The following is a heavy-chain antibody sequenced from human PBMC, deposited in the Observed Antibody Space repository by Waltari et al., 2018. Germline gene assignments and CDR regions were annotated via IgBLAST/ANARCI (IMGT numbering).Heavy chain of an antibody. D-gene: IGHD3-22*01. Sequence: EVQLVESGGGVVRPGGSLRLSCAASGFTFDDYGLSWVRQARGKGLELGSGIKWNGGSKDDADAVKGRLTSARDNAKNSLYLQMNSLRAEVTALYYCARVTYDSSAYYFDYWGQGTLVTVSS. CDR1: GFTFDDYG. CDR2: IKWNGGSK. J-gene: IGHJ4*02. V-gene: IGHV3-20*04. CDR3: ARVTYDSSAYYFDY.